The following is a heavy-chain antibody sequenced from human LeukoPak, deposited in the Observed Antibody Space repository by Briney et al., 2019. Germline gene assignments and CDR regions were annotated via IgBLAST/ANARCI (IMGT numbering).Heavy chain of an antibody. D-gene: IGHD3-3*01. J-gene: IGHJ4*02. CDR1: GGSISSYY. Sequence: SETQSLTCTVSGGSISSYYWSWIRQPPGKGLEWIGYIYYSGSTNYNPSLKSRVTISVDTSKNQSSLKLSSVTAADTAVYYCARSPLRGFWSGYYRNWGQGTLVTVSS. CDR2: IYYSGST. V-gene: IGHV4-59*13. CDR3: ARSPLRGFWSGYYRN.